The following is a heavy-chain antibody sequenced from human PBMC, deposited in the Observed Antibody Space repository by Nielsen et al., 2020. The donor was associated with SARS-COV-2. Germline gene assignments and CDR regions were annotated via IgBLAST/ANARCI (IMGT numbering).Heavy chain of an antibody. CDR3: ARGDLVVVPSPILGLGPFFYYFYLDV. CDR1: GGSVSSNDW. D-gene: IGHD2-2*01. V-gene: IGHV4-4*02. Sequence: SETLSLTCAVSGGSVSSNDWWTWVRQSPGKGLEWLGEVSHRGSINYNPSLKSGVTLSMDKSKRQCSLRLTSVSAADTAVYFCARGDLVVVPSPILGLGPFFYYFYLDVWGKGTTVTVSS. CDR2: VSHRGSI. J-gene: IGHJ6*03.